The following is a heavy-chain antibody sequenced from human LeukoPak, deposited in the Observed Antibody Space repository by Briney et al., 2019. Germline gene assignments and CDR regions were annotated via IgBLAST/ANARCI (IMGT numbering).Heavy chain of an antibody. V-gene: IGHV1-69*05. CDR2: IIPIFGTA. D-gene: IGHD2-2*01. CDR1: GGTFSSYA. J-gene: IGHJ4*02. Sequence: GASVKVSCKASGGTFSSYAISWVRQAPGQGLEWMGGIIPIFGTANYAQKLQGRVTMTTDTSTSTAYMELRSLRSDDTAVYYCARVPYRSSTSCYSCVADYWGQGTLVTVSS. CDR3: ARVPYRSSTSCYSCVADY.